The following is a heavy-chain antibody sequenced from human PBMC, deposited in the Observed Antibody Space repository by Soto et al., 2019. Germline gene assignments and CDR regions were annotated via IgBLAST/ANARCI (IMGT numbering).Heavy chain of an antibody. J-gene: IGHJ3*02. V-gene: IGHV3-74*01. CDR2: INSDGSST. CDR3: ARARHWGSAFDI. CDR1: GFTFSSYW. D-gene: IGHD7-27*01. Sequence: PGGSLRLSCAASGFTFSSYWMHWVRQAPGKGLVWVSRINSDGSSTSYADSVKGRFTISRDNAKNTLYLQMNSLRAEDTAVYYCARARHWGSAFDIWGQGTMVTVSS.